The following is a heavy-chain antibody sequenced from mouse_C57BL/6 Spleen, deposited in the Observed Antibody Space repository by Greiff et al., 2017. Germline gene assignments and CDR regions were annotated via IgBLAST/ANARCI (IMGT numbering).Heavy chain of an antibody. D-gene: IGHD1-1*01. CDR1: GFTFSDYY. V-gene: IGHV5-16*01. CDR2: INYDGSST. J-gene: IGHJ1*03. CDR3: ARERGGTVLAWYFDV. Sequence: EVQRVESEGGLVQPGSSMKLSCTASGFTFSDYYMAWVRQVPEKGLEWVANINYDGSSTYYLDSLKSRFIISRDNAKNILYLQMSSLKSEDTATYYGARERGGTVLAWYFDVWGTGTTVTVSS.